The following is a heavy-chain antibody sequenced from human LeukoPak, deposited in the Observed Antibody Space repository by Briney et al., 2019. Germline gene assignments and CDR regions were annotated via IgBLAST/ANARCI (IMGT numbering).Heavy chain of an antibody. D-gene: IGHD3-9*01. CDR3: ARSPHILTGENFDY. CDR1: GYTFTGYY. V-gene: IGHV1-2*02. CDR2: INPNSGGT. J-gene: IGHJ4*01. Sequence: ASVKVSCKASGYTFTGYYMHWVRQAPGQGLEWMGWINPNSGGTNYAQKFQDRVSMTRDTSISTAYMQLSRLRSDDTAVYYCARSPHILTGENFDYWGHGTLLTVSS.